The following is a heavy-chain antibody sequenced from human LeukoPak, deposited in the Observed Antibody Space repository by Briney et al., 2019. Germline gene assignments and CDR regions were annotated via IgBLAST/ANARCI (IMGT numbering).Heavy chain of an antibody. V-gene: IGHV3-23*01. CDR2: ITRSGGGT. Sequence: GGSLRLSCAASGFTFSSYAMSWVRQAPGKGLEWVSTITRSGGGTYYADSVKGRFTISRDNSKNTLYLQMNSLRAEDTAVYYCAKEEQQLVHYYYYYMDVWGKGTTVTVSS. J-gene: IGHJ6*03. D-gene: IGHD6-13*01. CDR3: AKEEQQLVHYYYYYMDV. CDR1: GFTFSSYA.